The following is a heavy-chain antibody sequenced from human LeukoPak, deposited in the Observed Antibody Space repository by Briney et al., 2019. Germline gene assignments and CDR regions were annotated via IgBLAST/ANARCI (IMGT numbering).Heavy chain of an antibody. J-gene: IGHJ3*02. CDR3: ARDDYYDTPFDI. CDR1: GGTFSSYA. V-gene: IGHV1-69*13. D-gene: IGHD3-22*01. Sequence: SVKVSCKASGGTFSSYAISWVRQAPGQGLEWMGGIIPIFGTANYAQKFQGRVTITADESTSTAYMELSSLRSEDTAVYYCARDDYYDTPFDIWGQGTMVTVSS. CDR2: IIPIFGTA.